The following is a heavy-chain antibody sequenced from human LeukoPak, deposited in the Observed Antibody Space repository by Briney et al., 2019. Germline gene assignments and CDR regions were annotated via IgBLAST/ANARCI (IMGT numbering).Heavy chain of an antibody. V-gene: IGHV3-74*01. CDR3: ARAYYYGSGSYRFPMDV. CDR2: INSDGSST. Sequence: GGSLRLSCAASGFTFSSYWMHWVRQAPGKGLVWVSHINSDGSSTTFADSVKGRFTISRDNAKNSLYLQMNSLRAEDTAVYYCARAYYYGSGSYRFPMDVWGKGTTVTISS. D-gene: IGHD3-10*01. J-gene: IGHJ6*03. CDR1: GFTFSSYW.